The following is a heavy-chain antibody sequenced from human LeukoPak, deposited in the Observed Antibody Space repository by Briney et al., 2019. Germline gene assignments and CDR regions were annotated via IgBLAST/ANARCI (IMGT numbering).Heavy chain of an antibody. D-gene: IGHD4-17*01. CDR3: ARDDAVTRSAFSDY. CDR1: GGSMSSTNYY. J-gene: IGHJ4*02. Sequence: PSETLSLTCTVSGGSMSSTNYYWGWIRQPPGKGLEWIGSIYYSGSTYYNPSLKSRVTISVDTSKNQFSLKLSSVTAADTAVYYCARDDAVTRSAFSDYWGQGTLVTVSS. CDR2: IYYSGST. V-gene: IGHV4-39*07.